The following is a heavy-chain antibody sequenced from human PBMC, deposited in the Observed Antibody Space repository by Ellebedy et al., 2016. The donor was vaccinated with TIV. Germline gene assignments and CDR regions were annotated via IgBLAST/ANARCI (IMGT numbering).Heavy chain of an antibody. Sequence: GESLKISCAASGFTFSNYAMYWVRQAPGKGLEWVSIISYDGNNKFYVDSVEGRFSISRDNSKNTLYLQMNSLRPEDTAVYYCSRECVEAGMDVWGQGTTVIVSS. J-gene: IGHJ6*02. CDR3: SRECVEAGMDV. CDR1: GFTFSNYA. CDR2: ISYDGNNK. V-gene: IGHV3-30*04.